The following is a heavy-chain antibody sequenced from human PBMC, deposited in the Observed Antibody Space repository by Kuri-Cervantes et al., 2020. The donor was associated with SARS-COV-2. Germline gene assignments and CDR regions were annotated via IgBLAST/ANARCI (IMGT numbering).Heavy chain of an antibody. CDR3: ARATRITIFCNDAFDI. CDR2: VRGKANNYAT. CDR1: GFLFSASA. Sequence: GESLKISCEVSGFLFSASAIHWVRQGSGKGLEWIGRVRGKANNYATAYAASVKGRFTISRDDSKNSLYLQMNSLKTEDTAVYYCARATRITIFCNDAFDIWGQGTMVTVSS. D-gene: IGHD3-3*01. J-gene: IGHJ3*02. V-gene: IGHV3-73*01.